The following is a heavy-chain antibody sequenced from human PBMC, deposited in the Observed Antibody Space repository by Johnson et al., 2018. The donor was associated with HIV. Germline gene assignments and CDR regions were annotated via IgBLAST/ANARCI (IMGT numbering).Heavy chain of an antibody. Sequence: QVQLVESGGGVVQPGGSLRLSCAVSGFTFRSYGMHWVRQAPGKGLEWVAFIRYDGSNKYYADSVKGRFTISRDNSKNTLFLQMNSLRPEDTAVYYCASDGWELLGVAAFDVWGQGTLVTVSS. CDR2: IRYDGSNK. V-gene: IGHV3-30*02. J-gene: IGHJ3*01. D-gene: IGHD1-26*01. CDR1: GFTFRSYG. CDR3: ASDGWELLGVAAFDV.